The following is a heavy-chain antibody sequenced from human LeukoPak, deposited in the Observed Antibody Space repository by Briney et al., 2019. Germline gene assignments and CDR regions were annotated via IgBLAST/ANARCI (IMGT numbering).Heavy chain of an antibody. CDR1: GGTFSSYA. J-gene: IGHJ4*02. V-gene: IGHV1-69*01. D-gene: IGHD6-6*01. CDR3: ASSFPARYSSSSYYFDY. Sequence: SVKVSCKASGGTFSSYAISWVRQAPGQGLEWMGGIIPIFGTANYAQKFQGRVTIAADESTSTAYMELSSLRSEDTAVYYCASSFPARYSSSSYYFDYWGQGTLVTVSS. CDR2: IIPIFGTA.